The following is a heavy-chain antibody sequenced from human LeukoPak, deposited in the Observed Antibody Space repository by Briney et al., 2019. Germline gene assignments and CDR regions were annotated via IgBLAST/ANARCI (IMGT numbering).Heavy chain of an antibody. Sequence: ASVKVSCKPSGYTFTGYYMHWVRQAPGQGLEWMGWINPNSGGTNYAQKFQGRVTMSRDTSISTAYMELSRLRSDDTAVYYCARANVGATMLGFYWGQGTLVTVSS. D-gene: IGHD1-26*01. J-gene: IGHJ4*02. CDR3: ARANVGATMLGFY. V-gene: IGHV1-2*02. CDR1: GYTFTGYY. CDR2: INPNSGGT.